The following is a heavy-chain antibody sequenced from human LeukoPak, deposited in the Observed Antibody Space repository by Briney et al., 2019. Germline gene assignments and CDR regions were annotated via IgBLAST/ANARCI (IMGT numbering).Heavy chain of an antibody. J-gene: IGHJ3*02. D-gene: IGHD2-21*01. CDR3: ARQQAYGIVRDTAFDI. CDR1: GFTFNNYA. CDR2: ISGSGGSA. Sequence: GGSLRLSCAASGFTFNNYAMTWVRQAPGKGLDWVSGISGSGGSAHYADSVKGRFTISRDNSKNTLYVQINSLRAEDTAVYYCARQQAYGIVRDTAFDIWGQGTKVTISS. V-gene: IGHV3-23*01.